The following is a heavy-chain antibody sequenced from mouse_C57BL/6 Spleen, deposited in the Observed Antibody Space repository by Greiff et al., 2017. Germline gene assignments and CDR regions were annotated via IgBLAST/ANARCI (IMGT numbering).Heavy chain of an antibody. CDR1: GYTFTSYW. CDR3: ARTSKGAMDY. J-gene: IGHJ4*01. D-gene: IGHD2-5*01. Sequence: QVQLQQPGAELVMPGASVKLSCKASGYTFTSYWMHWVKQRPGQGLEWIGEIDPSDSYTNYNHKFKGKSTLTVDKSSSTAYMQLSSLTSEDSAVYYCARTSKGAMDYWGQGTSVTVSS. V-gene: IGHV1-69*01. CDR2: IDPSDSYT.